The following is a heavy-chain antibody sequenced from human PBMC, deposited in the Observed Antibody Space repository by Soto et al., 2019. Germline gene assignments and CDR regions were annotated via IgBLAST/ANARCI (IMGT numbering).Heavy chain of an antibody. CDR2: VYYSGST. D-gene: IGHD2-8*01. CDR3: ARVSLGYCTNGVCPDAFDI. CDR1: GGSISSYY. J-gene: IGHJ3*02. V-gene: IGHV4-59*01. Sequence: PSETLSLTCTVSGGSISSYYWSWIRQPPGKGLEWIGYVYYSGSTNYNPSLKSRVTISVDPSKHQFSLKMRSVTAADTAVYYCARVSLGYCTNGVCPDAFDIWGQVKMVT.